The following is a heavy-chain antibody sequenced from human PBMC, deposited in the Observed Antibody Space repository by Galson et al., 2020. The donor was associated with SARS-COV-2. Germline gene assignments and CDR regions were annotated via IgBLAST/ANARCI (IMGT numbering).Heavy chain of an antibody. CDR1: GFTFDDYA. CDR3: AKSYYDSWCGYYRTFDY. Sequence: GGSLRLSCAASGFTFDDYAMHWVRQAPGKGLECVSGISWNSGRIGYADSVKGRFTISRDNAKNSLYLQMNSLRAEDTALYYCAKSYYDSWCGYYRTFDYWGQGTLVTVSS. J-gene: IGHJ4*02. V-gene: IGHV3-9*01. CDR2: ISWNSGRI. D-gene: IGHD3-3*01.